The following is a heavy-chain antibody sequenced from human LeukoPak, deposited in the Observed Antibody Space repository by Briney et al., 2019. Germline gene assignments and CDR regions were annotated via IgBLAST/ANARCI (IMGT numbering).Heavy chain of an antibody. CDR3: ARARGWLVPSYFDY. CDR2: IYTGGST. V-gene: IGHV4-61*02. J-gene: IGHJ4*02. D-gene: IGHD6-19*01. Sequence: PSQTLSLTCTVSGGSISSGSYYWSWIRQAAGKGVEWIGRIYTGGSTNYNPSLKSRVTISVDTSKNQFSLKLSSVTAADTAVYYCARARGWLVPSYFDYWGQGTLVTVSS. CDR1: GGSISSGSYY.